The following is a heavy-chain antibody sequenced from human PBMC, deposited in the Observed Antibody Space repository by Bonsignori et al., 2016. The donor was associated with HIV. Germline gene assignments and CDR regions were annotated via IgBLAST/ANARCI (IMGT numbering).Heavy chain of an antibody. CDR2: IYSGGST. Sequence: VRQMPGKGLEWVSVIYSGGSTYYADSVKGRFTISRDNSKNTLYLQMNSLRAEDTAVYYCASGDLLKDYYYYMDVWGKGTTVTVSS. J-gene: IGHJ6*03. V-gene: IGHV3-53*01. D-gene: IGHD2-21*01. CDR3: ASGDLLKDYYYYMDV.